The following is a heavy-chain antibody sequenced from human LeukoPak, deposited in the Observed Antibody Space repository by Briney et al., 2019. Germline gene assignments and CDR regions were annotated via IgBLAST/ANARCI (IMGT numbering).Heavy chain of an antibody. D-gene: IGHD4-23*01. CDR3: ARDWQRWSYTFDY. J-gene: IGHJ4*02. CDR2: INTNTGNP. CDR1: GYIFASYT. Sequence: ASVKVSCKASGYIFASYTMNWVRQAPGQGLEWMGWINTNTGNPTYAQGTTGRFVFSLDTSVSTAYLQITSLKAEDTAVYYCARDWQRWSYTFDYWGQGTLVTVSS. V-gene: IGHV7-4-1*02.